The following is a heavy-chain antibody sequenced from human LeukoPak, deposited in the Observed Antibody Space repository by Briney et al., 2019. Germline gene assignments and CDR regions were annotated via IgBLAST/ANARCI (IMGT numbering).Heavy chain of an antibody. CDR2: ISYDGSNK. Sequence: GGSLRLSCEASGFTFSTSIMHWVRQAPGKGLEWMALISYDGSNKYYADSVKGRFTISRDNSNSLYLQMNIMRGEDTAVYSCARYRGGWAYHDAFDMWGQGTMVTVSS. V-gene: IGHV3-30*01. J-gene: IGHJ3*02. CDR3: ARYRGGWAYHDAFDM. D-gene: IGHD6-19*01. CDR1: GFTFSTSI.